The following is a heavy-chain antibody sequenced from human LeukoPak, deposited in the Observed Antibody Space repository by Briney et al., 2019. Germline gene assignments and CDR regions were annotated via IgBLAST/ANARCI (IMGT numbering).Heavy chain of an antibody. CDR2: INHSGST. Sequence: SETLSLTCAVYGGSFSGYYWSWIRQPPGKGLEWIGEINHSGSTNYNPSLKSRDTISVDTSKNQFSLKLSSVTAADTAVYYCARGRGYCSGGSCQASYFDYWGQGTLVTVSS. V-gene: IGHV4-34*01. D-gene: IGHD2-15*01. CDR1: GGSFSGYY. CDR3: ARGRGYCSGGSCQASYFDY. J-gene: IGHJ4*02.